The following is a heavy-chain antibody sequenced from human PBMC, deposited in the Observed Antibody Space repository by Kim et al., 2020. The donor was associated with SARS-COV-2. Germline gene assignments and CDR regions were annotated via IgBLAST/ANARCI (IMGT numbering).Heavy chain of an antibody. CDR3: AREGFAVTPWNGMDV. J-gene: IGHJ6*02. Sequence: SETLSLTCTVSGGSISSGGYYWSWIRQHPGKGLEWIGYIYYSGSTYYNPSLKSRVTISVDTSKNQFSLKLSSVTAADTAVYYCAREGFAVTPWNGMDVWGQGTTVTVSS. CDR1: GGSISSGGYY. CDR2: IYYSGST. V-gene: IGHV4-31*03. D-gene: IGHD5-18*01.